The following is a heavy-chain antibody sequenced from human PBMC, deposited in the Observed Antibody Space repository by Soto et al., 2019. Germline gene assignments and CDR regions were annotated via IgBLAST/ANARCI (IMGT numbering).Heavy chain of an antibody. CDR1: GYTFTRYG. D-gene: IGHD6-13*01. CDR2: ISAYNGNT. Sequence: GASVKVSCKASGYTFTRYGISWVRQASGQGLEWMGWISAYNGNTNYAQKLQGRVTMTTDTSTSTAYMELRSLRSDDTAVYYCARVQQPVIWFDPWGQGTLVTVSS. CDR3: ARVQQPVIWFDP. J-gene: IGHJ5*02. V-gene: IGHV1-18*01.